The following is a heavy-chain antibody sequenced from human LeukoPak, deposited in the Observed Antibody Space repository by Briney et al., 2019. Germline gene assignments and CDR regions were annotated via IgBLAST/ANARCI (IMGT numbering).Heavy chain of an antibody. J-gene: IGHJ4*02. CDR3: ARDASGWAGYFDS. CDR2: ITSGGNT. Sequence: GGSLRLSCAASGFTFNNYGMHWVRQAPGKGLEWVSGITSGGNTYYADSVRDRSTVSRDESKNTLYLQMNSLRVEDTAMYYCARDASGWAGYFDSWGQGTLITVSS. CDR1: GFTFNNYG. V-gene: IGHV3-66*01. D-gene: IGHD6-19*01.